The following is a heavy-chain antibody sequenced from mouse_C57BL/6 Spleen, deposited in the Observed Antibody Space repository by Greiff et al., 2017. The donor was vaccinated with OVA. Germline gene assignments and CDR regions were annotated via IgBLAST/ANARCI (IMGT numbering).Heavy chain of an antibody. CDR3: ARSQVSYGRVDY. V-gene: IGHV1-82*01. J-gene: IGHJ4*01. CDR1: GYAFSSSW. D-gene: IGHD1-1*01. CDR2: IYPGDGDT. Sequence: QVQLQQSGPELVKPGASVKISCKASGYAFSSSWMNWVKQRPGKGLEWIGRIYPGDGDTNYNGKFKGKATLTADKSSSTAYMQLSSLTSEDSAVYFCARSQVSYGRVDYWGQGTSVTVSS.